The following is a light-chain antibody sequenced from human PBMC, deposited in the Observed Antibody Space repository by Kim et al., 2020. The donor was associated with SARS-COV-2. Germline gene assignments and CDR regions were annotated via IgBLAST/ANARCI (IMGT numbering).Light chain of an antibody. CDR2: AAS. J-gene: IGKJ2*01. CDR3: QQSYSTPLPYT. V-gene: IGKV1-39*01. Sequence: DIQMTQSPSSLSASVGDRVTITCRASQSISSYLIWYQQKPGKAPKLLIYAASSLQSGVPSRFSGSGSGTDFTLTISSLQPEDFATYYCQQSYSTPLPYTFGQGTKLEI. CDR1: QSISSY.